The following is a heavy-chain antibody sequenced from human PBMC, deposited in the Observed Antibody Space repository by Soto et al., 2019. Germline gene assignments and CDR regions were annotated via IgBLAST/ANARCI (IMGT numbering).Heavy chain of an antibody. V-gene: IGHV3-48*02. CDR1: GFTFSSYS. Sequence: EVQLVESGGGLVQPGGSLRLSCAASGFTFSSYSMNWVRQAPGKGLEWVSYISSSSSTIYYADSVKGRFTISRDNAKNSLYLQMNSLRDEDTAVYYCAREEIYCSGGSCYPRSSTGYGMDVWGQGTTVTVSS. J-gene: IGHJ6*02. D-gene: IGHD2-15*01. CDR2: ISSSSSTI. CDR3: AREEIYCSGGSCYPRSSTGYGMDV.